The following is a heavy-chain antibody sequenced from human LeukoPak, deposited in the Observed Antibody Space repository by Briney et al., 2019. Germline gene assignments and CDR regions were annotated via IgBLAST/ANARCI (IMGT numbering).Heavy chain of an antibody. CDR1: GYTFTGYY. J-gene: IGHJ6*02. D-gene: IGHD1-26*01. V-gene: IGHV1-2*02. Sequence: ASVKVSCKASGYTFTGYYMHWVRQAPGQGLEWMGWINPNSGGTNYAQKFQGRVTMTTDTSTSTAYMELRSLRSDDTAVYYCARDLLVGATYYYYGMDVWGQGTTVTVSS. CDR2: INPNSGGT. CDR3: ARDLLVGATYYYYGMDV.